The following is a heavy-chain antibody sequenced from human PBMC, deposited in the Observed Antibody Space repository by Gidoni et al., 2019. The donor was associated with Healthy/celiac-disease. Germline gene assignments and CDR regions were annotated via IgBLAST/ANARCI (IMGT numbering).Heavy chain of an antibody. CDR1: GGSISSGGYY. D-gene: IGHD6-13*01. CDR2: IYYSGST. J-gene: IGHJ4*02. V-gene: IGHV4-31*03. CDR3: ARDGIAAAGLDY. Sequence: QVQLQESGPGLVKPSQTLSLTCPVPGGSISSGGYYWSWIRQHPGKGLEWIGYIYYSGSTYYNPSLKSRVTISVDTSKNQFSLKLSSVTAADTAVYYCARDGIAAAGLDYWGQGTLVTVSS.